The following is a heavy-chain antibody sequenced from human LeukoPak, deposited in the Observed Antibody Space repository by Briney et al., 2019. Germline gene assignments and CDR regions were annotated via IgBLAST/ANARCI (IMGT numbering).Heavy chain of an antibody. J-gene: IGHJ4*02. CDR1: GGSITSYY. CDR3: ARDGFYDSSGYYYNWVFDY. V-gene: IGHV4-4*07. CDR2: IYTTGST. Sequence: PSETLSLTCTVSGGSITSYYWSWIRQPAGKGLEWIGRIYTTGSTYYNHFLKSRVTMAVATSKNQFSLRLSSVTAADTAVYYCARDGFYDSSGYYYNWVFDYWGQGTLVTVSS. D-gene: IGHD3-22*01.